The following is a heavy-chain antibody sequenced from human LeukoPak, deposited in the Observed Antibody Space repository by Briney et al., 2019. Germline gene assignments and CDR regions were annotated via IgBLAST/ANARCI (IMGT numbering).Heavy chain of an antibody. D-gene: IGHD6-19*01. CDR3: AGDWSSGYYSPFDS. J-gene: IGHJ4*02. CDR2: ISYDGINT. V-gene: IGHV3-30*04. CDR1: GFTFSTHA. Sequence: PGRSLRLSCAASGFTFSTHAMHWVRQAPGKGLEWVAVISYDGINTYYADSVKGRFTISRDNSKNTLFLQMNSLRVEDAALYFCAGDWSSGYYSPFDSWGQGTLVTVSS.